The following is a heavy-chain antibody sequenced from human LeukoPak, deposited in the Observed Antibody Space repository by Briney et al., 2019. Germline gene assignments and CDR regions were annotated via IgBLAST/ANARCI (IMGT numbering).Heavy chain of an antibody. CDR3: ARGRPHGNDY. V-gene: IGHV3-74*01. D-gene: IGHD4-23*01. Sequence: GGSLRLSCAASGFTFSSYWMNWVRQAPGKELVWVSRIDSDGSSTTYADSVKGRFSISRDNAKNTLYLQMNSLRVEDTAVYYCARGRPHGNDYWGQGTLVTVSS. CDR2: IDSDGSST. J-gene: IGHJ4*02. CDR1: GFTFSSYW.